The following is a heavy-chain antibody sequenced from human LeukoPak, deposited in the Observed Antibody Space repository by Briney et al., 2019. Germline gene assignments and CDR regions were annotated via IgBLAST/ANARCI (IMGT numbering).Heavy chain of an antibody. CDR2: ISGSGGST. J-gene: IGHJ5*02. V-gene: IGHV3-23*01. Sequence: GGSLRLSCAASGFTFSSYAMSWVRQAPGKGLEWVSAISGSGGSTYYADSVKGRFTISRDNSKNTLYLQMNSPRAEDTAVYYCAKDRRGSSSWYMENWFDHWGQGTLVTVSS. CDR3: AKDRRGSSSWYMENWFDH. CDR1: GFTFSSYA. D-gene: IGHD6-13*01.